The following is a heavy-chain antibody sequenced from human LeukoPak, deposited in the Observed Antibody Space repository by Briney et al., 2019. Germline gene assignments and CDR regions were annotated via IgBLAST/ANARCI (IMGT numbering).Heavy chain of an antibody. CDR2: ISSSSSTI. CDR1: GFTFRSYS. J-gene: IGHJ4*02. CDR3: ARVEAGPYFDY. Sequence: GGSLRLSCAATGFTFRSYSMNWVRQARGKGMEWVSYISSSSSTIYYADSVKGRFTISRDNAKNSLYLQMNSLRAEDTAVYYCARVEAGPYFDYWGQGTLVTVSS. V-gene: IGHV3-48*01.